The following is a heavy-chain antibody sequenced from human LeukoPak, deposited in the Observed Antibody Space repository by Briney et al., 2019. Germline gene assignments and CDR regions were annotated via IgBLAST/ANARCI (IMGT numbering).Heavy chain of an antibody. CDR2: ISGSGGST. V-gene: IGHV3-23*01. CDR1: GLTFSSYA. Sequence: GGSLRLSCGVSGLTFSSYAMSWVRQAPGKGLEWVSGISGSGGSTCYADSVRGRFTISRDNSKNTLYLQMNSLRAEDTAVYYCAKVGRADDYYFDYWGQGTLVTVSS. J-gene: IGHJ4*02. D-gene: IGHD3-3*01. CDR3: AKVGRADDYYFDY.